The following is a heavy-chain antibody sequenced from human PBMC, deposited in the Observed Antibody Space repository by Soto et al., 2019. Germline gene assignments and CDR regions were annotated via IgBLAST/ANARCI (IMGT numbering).Heavy chain of an antibody. D-gene: IGHD6-13*01. J-gene: IGHJ4*02. Sequence: PGGSLRLSCVVSGFTVSSNYMSWVRQAPGKGLDWVSLINSGGGTYYADSVKGRFTISRDNSKNTVYLQMDSLRAEDTALYYCAKDRSSSWSFDYWGQGTLVTVSS. V-gene: IGHV3-66*01. CDR1: GFTVSSNY. CDR3: AKDRSSSWSFDY. CDR2: INSGGGT.